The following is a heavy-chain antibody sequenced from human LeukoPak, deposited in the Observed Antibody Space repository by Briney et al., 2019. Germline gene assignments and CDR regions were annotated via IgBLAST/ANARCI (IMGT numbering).Heavy chain of an antibody. CDR2: ISYDGNNK. J-gene: IGHJ4*02. CDR3: AKRYSFGLDY. D-gene: IGHD5-18*01. CDR1: GFTFSSYG. V-gene: IGHV3-30*18. Sequence: GGSLRLSCAASGFTFSSYGMHWVRQAPGKGLEWVTVISYDGNNKYYADSVKGRFTISRDNSKNTLYLQMNSLRAEDTAVYYCAKRYSFGLDYWGQGTLVTVSS.